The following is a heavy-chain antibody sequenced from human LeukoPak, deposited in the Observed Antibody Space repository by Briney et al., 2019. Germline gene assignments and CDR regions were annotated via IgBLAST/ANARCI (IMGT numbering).Heavy chain of an antibody. V-gene: IGHV3-33*01. Sequence: PGGSLRLSCVASGFTFSSYGMHWVRQAPDKGLEGVAIIYYDGSDKHYADSVKGRFTISRDNSKDTLYLQMNSLRAEDTAVYYCARQIAYYYDSSGYYTTDYWGQGTLVTVSS. CDR3: ARQIAYYYDSSGYYTTDY. D-gene: IGHD3-22*01. J-gene: IGHJ4*02. CDR1: GFTFSSYG. CDR2: IYYDGSDK.